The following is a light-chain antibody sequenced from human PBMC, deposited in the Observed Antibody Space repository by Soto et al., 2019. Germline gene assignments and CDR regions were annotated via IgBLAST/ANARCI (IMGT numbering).Light chain of an antibody. CDR1: SSDFGGYDY. Sequence: QSALTQPPSASGSPGQSVTISCTGTSSDFGGYDYVSWYQQHTSKAPKVMIYEVNKRPSGVPDRFSGPKSGNTASLTVSGLQAENEDDYYCGSYAGSNNVVFGGRTKLTVL. CDR2: EVN. J-gene: IGLJ2*01. CDR3: GSYAGSNNVV. V-gene: IGLV2-8*01.